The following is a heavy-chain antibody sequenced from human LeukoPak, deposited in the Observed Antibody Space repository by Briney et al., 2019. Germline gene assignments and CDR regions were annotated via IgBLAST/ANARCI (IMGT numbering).Heavy chain of an antibody. J-gene: IGHJ4*02. CDR3: ASCPQTYYYESYFDY. CDR2: IIPIFGTA. CDR1: GGTFSSYA. Sequence: SVKISCKASGGTFSSYAISWVRQAPGQGLEWMGRIIPIFGTANYAQKFQGRVTITTDESTSTAYMELSSLRSEDTAVYYCASCPQTYYYESYFDYWGQGTLVTVSS. V-gene: IGHV1-69*05. D-gene: IGHD3-22*01.